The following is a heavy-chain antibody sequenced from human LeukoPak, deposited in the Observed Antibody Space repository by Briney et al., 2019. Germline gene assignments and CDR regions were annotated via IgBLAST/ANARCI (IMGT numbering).Heavy chain of an antibody. CDR1: GFTFDDYA. J-gene: IGHJ4*02. Sequence: GRSLRLSCAASGFTFDDYAVHWVRQAPGKGLEWVSGISWNSGSIGYADSVKGRFTISRDNAKNSLYLQMNSLRAEDTALYYCAKDSFFYYDSSGYPDYWGQGTLVTVSS. V-gene: IGHV3-9*01. CDR3: AKDSFFYYDSSGYPDY. D-gene: IGHD3-22*01. CDR2: ISWNSGSI.